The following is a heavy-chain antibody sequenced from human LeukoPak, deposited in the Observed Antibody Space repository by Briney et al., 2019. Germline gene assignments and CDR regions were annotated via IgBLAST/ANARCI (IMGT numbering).Heavy chain of an antibody. D-gene: IGHD3-3*01. CDR3: ARGRYDFWSGYYPGDY. CDR1: GFTVSSYS. Sequence: GGSLRLSCAASGFTVSSYSMNWVRQAPGKGLEWVSYISSSSSTIYYADSVKGRFTISRDNAKNSLYLQMNSLRDEDTAVYYCARGRYDFWSGYYPGDYWGQGTLVTVSS. V-gene: IGHV3-48*02. CDR2: ISSSSSTI. J-gene: IGHJ4*02.